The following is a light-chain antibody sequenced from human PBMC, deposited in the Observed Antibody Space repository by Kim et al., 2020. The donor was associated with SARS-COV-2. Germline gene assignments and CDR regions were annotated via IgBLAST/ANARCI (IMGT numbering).Light chain of an antibody. Sequence: GQSITISCTGTSSDVGGYNYVSWYQQHPGNAPNLMIYDVRNRPSAVSNRFSGSTSDNTASLTISGLQAEDEADYYCSAYTSSSTLVFGGGTQVTVL. CDR3: SAYTSSSTLV. J-gene: IGLJ2*01. V-gene: IGLV2-14*03. CDR2: DVR. CDR1: SSDVGGYNY.